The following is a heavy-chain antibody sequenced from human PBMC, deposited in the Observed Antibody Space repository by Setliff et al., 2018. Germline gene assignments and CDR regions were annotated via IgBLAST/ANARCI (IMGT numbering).Heavy chain of an antibody. D-gene: IGHD1-1*01. CDR2: VSSSSYYI. CDR1: GFTFSSYS. Sequence: PGGSLRLSCAASGFTFSSYSMNWVRQAPGKGLEWVSSVSSSSYYINYADSVKGRFTISRDNAENSLHLQMNGLRAEDTAVYYCVRDRGNSGMIDYWAREPRSPSP. J-gene: IGHJ4*02. CDR3: VRDRGNSGMIDY. V-gene: IGHV3-21*01.